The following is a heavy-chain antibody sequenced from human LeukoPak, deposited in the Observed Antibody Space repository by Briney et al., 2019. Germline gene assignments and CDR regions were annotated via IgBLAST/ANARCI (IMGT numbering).Heavy chain of an antibody. D-gene: IGHD3-10*01. CDR3: AKAMVRGVILPVHYPTSDHYYYGMDV. J-gene: IGHJ6*02. Sequence: QPGGSLRLSCAASGFTFSSYAMSWVRQAPGKGLEWVSAISGSGGSTYYADSVKGRFTISRDNSKNTLYLQMNSLRAQHTAVYYRAKAMVRGVILPVHYPTSDHYYYGMDVWGQGTTVTVSS. CDR2: ISGSGGST. V-gene: IGHV3-23*01. CDR1: GFTFSSYA.